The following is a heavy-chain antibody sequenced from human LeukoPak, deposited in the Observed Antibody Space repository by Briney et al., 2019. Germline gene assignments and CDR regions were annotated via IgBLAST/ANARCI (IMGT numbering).Heavy chain of an antibody. V-gene: IGHV3-43*02. CDR3: AKDSGYEEYYFDY. CDR1: GFTFDVYA. CDR2: CSGDGGST. Sequence: PGGSLRLSCAASGFTFDVYAMPWAGQPPGKGLGWVPFCSGDGGSTYYADAVKGRFTNSRDNSKNSLYLQMNSLRTEDTALYYCAKDSGYEEYYFDYWGQGTLVTVSS. D-gene: IGHD5-12*01. J-gene: IGHJ4*02.